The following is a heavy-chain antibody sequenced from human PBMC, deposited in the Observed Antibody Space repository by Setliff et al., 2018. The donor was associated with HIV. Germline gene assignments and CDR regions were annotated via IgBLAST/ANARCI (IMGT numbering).Heavy chain of an antibody. D-gene: IGHD6-19*01. Sequence: GGSLRLSCAASGFTFSSYSMNWVRQAPGKGLEWVSYISSSSTIYYADSVKGRFTISRDNAKNSLYLQMNSLRAEDTAVYYCARVDGFMAVAGTYDYWGQGTLVTVSS. CDR3: ARVDGFMAVAGTYDY. V-gene: IGHV3-48*01. CDR1: GFTFSSYS. J-gene: IGHJ4*02. CDR2: ISSSSTI.